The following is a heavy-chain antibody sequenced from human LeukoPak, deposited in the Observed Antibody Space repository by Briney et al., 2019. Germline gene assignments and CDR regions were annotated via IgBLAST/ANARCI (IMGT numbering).Heavy chain of an antibody. CDR1: GFTFSSYA. Sequence: PGRSLRLSCAASGFTFSSYAMRWVRQAPGKGLEWVAVISYDGSNKYYADSVKGRFTISRDNSKNTLYLQMNILRAEDTAVYYCARDHLDWGQGTLVTVSS. CDR2: ISYDGSNK. J-gene: IGHJ4*02. V-gene: IGHV3-30*04. CDR3: ARDHLD.